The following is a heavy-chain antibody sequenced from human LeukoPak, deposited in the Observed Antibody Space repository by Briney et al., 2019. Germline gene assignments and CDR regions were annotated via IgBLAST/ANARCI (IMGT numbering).Heavy chain of an antibody. V-gene: IGHV4-59*01. CDR3: ARQLATPGVFDY. J-gene: IGHJ4*02. CDR2: IYYSGST. CDR1: GGSISSYY. Sequence: SETLSLTCTVSGGSISSYYWSWIRQPPGKGLEWIGYIYYSGSTNYNPSLKSRVTISVDTSKNQFSLKLSSVTAADTAVYYCARQLATPGVFDYWGQGTLVTVSS. D-gene: IGHD1-1*01.